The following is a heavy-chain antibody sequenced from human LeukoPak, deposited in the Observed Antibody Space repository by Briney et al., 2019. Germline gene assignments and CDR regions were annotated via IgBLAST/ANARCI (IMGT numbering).Heavy chain of an antibody. CDR2: INPSGGDT. V-gene: IGHV1-2*02. CDR1: GYTFTSYY. D-gene: IGHD3-16*01. CDR3: ARVRYRLAETYIDY. Sequence: GASVKVSCKASGYTFTSYYMHWVRQAPGQGLEWMGIINPSGGDTNYAQKFQGRVTMTRDTSISTAYMELSRLRSDDTAVYYCARVRYRLAETYIDYWGQGTLVTVSS. J-gene: IGHJ4*02.